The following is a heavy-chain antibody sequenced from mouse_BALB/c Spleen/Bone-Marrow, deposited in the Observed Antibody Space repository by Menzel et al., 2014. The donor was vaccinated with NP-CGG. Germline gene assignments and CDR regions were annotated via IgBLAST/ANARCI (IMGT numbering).Heavy chain of an antibody. CDR2: IYPGDGET. Sequence: QVQLQQSGAELVRPGSSVKISCKASGYPFSSYWMSWVKQRPGQGLEWIGQIYPGDGETNYNGKFKGNATLTADKSSSTAYMQLINLSSEDSAVYFCARKYGDYWGQGTTLTVSS. J-gene: IGHJ2*01. CDR3: ARKYGDY. D-gene: IGHD2-10*02. CDR1: GYPFSSYW. V-gene: IGHV1-80*01.